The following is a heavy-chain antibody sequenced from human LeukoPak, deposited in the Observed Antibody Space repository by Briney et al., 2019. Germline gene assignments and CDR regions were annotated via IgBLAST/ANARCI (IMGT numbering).Heavy chain of an antibody. Sequence: ASVTVSCKASGYTFTSYYMHWVRQAPGQGLEWMGIINPSGGSTSYAQKFQGRVTMTRDTSTSTVYMELSSLRSEDTAVYYCARGEAARPGSGYYYYYYMDVWGKGTTVTVSS. J-gene: IGHJ6*03. CDR2: INPSGGST. D-gene: IGHD6-6*01. V-gene: IGHV1-46*01. CDR3: ARGEAARPGSGYYYYYYMDV. CDR1: GYTFTSYY.